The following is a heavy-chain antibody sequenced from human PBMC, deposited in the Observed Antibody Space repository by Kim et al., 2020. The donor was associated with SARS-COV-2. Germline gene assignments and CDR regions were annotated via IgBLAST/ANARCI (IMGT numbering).Heavy chain of an antibody. CDR3: ARDGIQGYFDL. J-gene: IGHJ2*01. Sequence: GGSLRVSCAASGFTLRRNGMHWVRQAPGKGLEWVAVIWYDESNKYYVDSVKGRFTISRDSSKNTLYLQMNSLRAEDTAVYYCARDGIQGYFDLWGRGTLVTVSS. D-gene: IGHD1-26*01. CDR2: IWYDESNK. CDR1: GFTLRRNG. V-gene: IGHV3-33*01.